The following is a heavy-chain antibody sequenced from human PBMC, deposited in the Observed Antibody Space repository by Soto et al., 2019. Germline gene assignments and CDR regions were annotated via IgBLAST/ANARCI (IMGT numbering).Heavy chain of an antibody. J-gene: IGHJ5*02. CDR3: ARYSSSWIENWFDP. D-gene: IGHD6-13*01. V-gene: IGHV4-4*02. CDR2: IYHSGST. Sequence: SETLSLTCAVSGGSISSSNWWSWVRQPPGKGLEWIGEIYHSGSTNYNPSLKSRVTISVDKSKNQFSLKLSSVTAADTAVYYCARYSSSWIENWFDPWGQGTLVTVSS. CDR1: GGSISSSNW.